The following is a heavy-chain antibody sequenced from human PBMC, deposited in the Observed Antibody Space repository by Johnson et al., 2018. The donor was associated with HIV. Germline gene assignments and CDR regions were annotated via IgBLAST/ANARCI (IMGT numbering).Heavy chain of an antibody. D-gene: IGHD1-7*01. V-gene: IGHV3-23*04. J-gene: IGHJ3*01. CDR3: AKDIQSHVNWNYADDAFDV. Sequence: VQLVESGGGVVQPGRSLRLSCAASGFTVNSNYMSWVRQAPGKGLEWVSVISGSGGSTYYADSVKGRFTISRDNSKNTLYLQMNSLRAEDTAVYYCAKDIQSHVNWNYADDAFDVWGQGTMVTVSS. CDR1: GFTVNSNY. CDR2: ISGSGGST.